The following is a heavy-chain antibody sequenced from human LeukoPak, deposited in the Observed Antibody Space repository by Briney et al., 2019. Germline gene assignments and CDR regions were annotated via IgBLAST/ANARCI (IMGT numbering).Heavy chain of an antibody. J-gene: IGHJ6*02. CDR3: AREDPQTTVPEGMDV. V-gene: IGHV4-39*07. Sequence: PSETLSLTCTVSGGSISSSSYYWGWIRQPPGKGLEWIGSIYYSGSTYYNPSLKSRVTISVDTSKNQFSLKLSSVTAADTAVYYCAREDPQTTVPEGMDVWGQGTTVIVSS. D-gene: IGHD4-17*01. CDR2: IYYSGST. CDR1: GGSISSSSYY.